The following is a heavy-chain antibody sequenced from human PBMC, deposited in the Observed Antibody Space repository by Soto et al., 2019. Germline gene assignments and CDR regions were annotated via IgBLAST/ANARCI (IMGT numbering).Heavy chain of an antibody. CDR2: IKKDGSEK. J-gene: IGHJ4*02. V-gene: IGHV3-7*01. CDR1: GFSFSTYW. D-gene: IGHD6-19*01. Sequence: EVQLVESGGGLVQPRGSLRLSCAASGFSFSTYWMNWVRQAPGKGLEWVAIIKKDGSEKLYVDSVKGRFTISRDNARNSLYLAMNSLRAEDTAVYYCVAGSGWLPDFWGQGTLVTVSS. CDR3: VAGSGWLPDF.